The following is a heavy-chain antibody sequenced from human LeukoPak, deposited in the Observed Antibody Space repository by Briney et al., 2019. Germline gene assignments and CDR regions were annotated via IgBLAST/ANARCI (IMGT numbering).Heavy chain of an antibody. CDR1: GFTFSDYG. D-gene: IGHD3-9*01. J-gene: IGHJ4*02. Sequence: GGSLRLSCAASGFTFSDYGMHWVRQAPGKGLEWVAVISYDGSNKYYADSVKGRFTISRDNSKNTLYLQMNSLRAEDTAVYYCARWGTGILTGYYIAYWGQGTLVTASS. V-gene: IGHV3-30*03. CDR2: ISYDGSNK. CDR3: ARWGTGILTGYYIAY.